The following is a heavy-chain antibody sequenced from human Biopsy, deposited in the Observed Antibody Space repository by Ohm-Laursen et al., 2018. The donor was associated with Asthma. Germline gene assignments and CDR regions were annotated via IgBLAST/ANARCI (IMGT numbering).Heavy chain of an antibody. CDR3: ARMNTMIQAANYYSYAMDV. V-gene: IGHV4-31*03. CDR2: IYHRGNT. J-gene: IGHJ6*02. CDR1: GYSISNGGYY. D-gene: IGHD3-22*01. Sequence: SDTLSLTCSVSGYSISNGGYYWTWVRQRPGKGLEWIGNIYHRGNTKYNPSLKSRLSFSVDTSKNQFSLKVNSVTAADTAVYYCARMNTMIQAANYYSYAMDVWGQGTTVTVSS.